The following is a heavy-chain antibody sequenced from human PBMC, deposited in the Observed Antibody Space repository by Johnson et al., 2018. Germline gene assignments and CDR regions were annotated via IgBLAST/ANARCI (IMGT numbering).Heavy chain of an antibody. CDR1: GFMISTYA. Sequence: QVQLVESGGGVVQPGRSLRLSCTASGFMISTYAMHWVRQAPGKGLEWVAVISYDGSNKYYADSVKGRFPVSRDTSKNTLYVQMNSLRPEDTGGYYCARDFSSRWYNYMDVWGKGTTVTVTS. J-gene: IGHJ6*03. CDR3: ARDFSSRWYNYMDV. D-gene: IGHD6-13*01. CDR2: ISYDGSNK. V-gene: IGHV3-30-3*01.